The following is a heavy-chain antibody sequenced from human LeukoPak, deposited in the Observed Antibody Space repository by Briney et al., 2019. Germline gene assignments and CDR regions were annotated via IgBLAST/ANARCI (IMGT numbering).Heavy chain of an antibody. CDR2: IYPRDGST. CDR1: GYTFTSNY. J-gene: IGHJ4*02. V-gene: IGHV1-46*01. CDR3: ARDQEGFDY. Sequence: ASVKVSCKASGYTFTSNYIHWVRQAPGQGLEWMGMIYPRDGSTSYAQKFQGRVTVTRDTSTSTVHKELSGLRSEDTAVYYCARDQEGFDYWGQGTLVTVSS.